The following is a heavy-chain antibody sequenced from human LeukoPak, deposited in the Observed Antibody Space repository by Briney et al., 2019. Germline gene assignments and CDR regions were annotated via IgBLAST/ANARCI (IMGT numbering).Heavy chain of an antibody. V-gene: IGHV3-30*03. CDR1: GFTFSSYG. Sequence: GGSLRLSCAASGFTFSSYGMHWVRQAPGKGLEWVAVISYDGSNKYYADSVKGRFTISRDNSKNTLYLQMNSLRAEDTAVYYCAVRGVLFDYWGQGTLVTVSS. J-gene: IGHJ4*02. CDR2: ISYDGSNK. CDR3: AVRGVLFDY. D-gene: IGHD3-10*01.